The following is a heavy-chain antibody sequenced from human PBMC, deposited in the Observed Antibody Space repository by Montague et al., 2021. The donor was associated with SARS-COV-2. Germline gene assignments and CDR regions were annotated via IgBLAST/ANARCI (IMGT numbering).Heavy chain of an antibody. Sequence: SETLSLTCNVAGGSMSGYNWSWIRQHPGKGLQWIGSMYNSENTSYNPSLKSRVTISVDTSKKQFSLRLSSVTAADTAVYFCARGINSAGSYYYHLDVWGQGTTVTVSS. J-gene: IGHJ6*02. CDR2: MYNSENT. CDR1: GGSMSGYN. D-gene: IGHD2-21*01. V-gene: IGHV4-59*01. CDR3: ARGINSAGSYYYHLDV.